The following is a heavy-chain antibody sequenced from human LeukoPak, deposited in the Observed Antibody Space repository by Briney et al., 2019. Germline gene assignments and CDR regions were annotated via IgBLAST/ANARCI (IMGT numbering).Heavy chain of an antibody. CDR1: GFTFDDPA. CDR2: ISWNSGII. Sequence: PGRSLRLSCAASGFTFDDPAMHWVRQVPGKGLEWVSGISWNSGIIDYADSVKGRFTISRDNAKNSLYLQMNNLRPDDTAFYYCAKAPPYYSDSSGYFQHWGQGTLVTVSS. J-gene: IGHJ1*01. CDR3: AKAPPYYSDSSGYFQH. V-gene: IGHV3-9*01. D-gene: IGHD3-22*01.